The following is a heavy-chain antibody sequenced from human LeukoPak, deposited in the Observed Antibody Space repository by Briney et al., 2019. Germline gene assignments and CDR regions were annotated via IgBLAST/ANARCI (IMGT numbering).Heavy chain of an antibody. V-gene: IGHV4-39*01. CDR3: ARQKRMVRHGLDYGMDV. CDR1: GGSVSSTTYY. Sequence: KPSETLSLTCTVSGGSVSSTTYYWGWLRQPPGRGLEWIGSISYSGSTYYNPSLKSRVTISVDTSKNQFSLKLSSVTAADTAVYYCARQKRMVRHGLDYGMDVWGQGTTVTVSS. CDR2: ISYSGST. J-gene: IGHJ6*02. D-gene: IGHD6-13*01.